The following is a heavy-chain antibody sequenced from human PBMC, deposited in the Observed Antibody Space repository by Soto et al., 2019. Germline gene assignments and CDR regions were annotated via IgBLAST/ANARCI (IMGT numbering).Heavy chain of an antibody. V-gene: IGHV3-48*02. J-gene: IGHJ4*02. Sequence: GGSLRLSCVASGFTFTKYSMTWVRQAPGKGLEWVSYISYSGETKYYADSLKGRYAISRDDAKNSVYLQMNSLRDEDTAFYYCVRGVLEVVGSTAENFDHWGQGTLVTVSS. CDR1: GFTFTKYS. CDR2: ISYSGETK. D-gene: IGHD2-15*01. CDR3: VRGVLEVVGSTAENFDH.